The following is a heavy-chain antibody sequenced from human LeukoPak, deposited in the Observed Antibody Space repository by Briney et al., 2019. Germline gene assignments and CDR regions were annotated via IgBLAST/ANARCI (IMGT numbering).Heavy chain of an antibody. Sequence: PGGSLRLSCAASGFTLSSYSMNWVRQAPGKGLEWVSYIKSGSSTTYYADSVKGRFTISRDNAKNSLYLQMNSLRDEDTAVYYCARTYDQFLILGFDAFDIWGQGTMVTVSS. CDR2: IKSGSSTT. V-gene: IGHV3-48*02. CDR1: GFTLSSYS. CDR3: ARTYDQFLILGFDAFDI. J-gene: IGHJ3*02. D-gene: IGHD3-16*01.